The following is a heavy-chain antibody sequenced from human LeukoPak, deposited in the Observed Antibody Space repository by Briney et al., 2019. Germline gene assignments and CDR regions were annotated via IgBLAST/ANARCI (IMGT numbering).Heavy chain of an antibody. CDR1: GFSFANYA. V-gene: IGHV3-23*01. Sequence: GGSLRLSCAASGFSFANYAMTWVRQAPGKRLEWVSYVSASGRYTYYADSVRGRFSISRDNSGNTLYLQVSSLRAEDTAVYHCAKLPEDTPLASGGSFFDSWGQGVLVTVSS. D-gene: IGHD5-18*01. J-gene: IGHJ4*02. CDR3: AKLPEDTPLASGGSFFDS. CDR2: VSASGRYT.